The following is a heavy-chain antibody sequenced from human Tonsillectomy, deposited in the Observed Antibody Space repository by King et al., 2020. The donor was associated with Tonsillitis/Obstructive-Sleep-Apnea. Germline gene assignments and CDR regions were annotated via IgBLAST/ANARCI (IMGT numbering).Heavy chain of an antibody. D-gene: IGHD2-8*01. Sequence: QQQESGPGLVKPSETLSLTCTVSGGSISNYYWSWIRQPPGKGLEWIGFIYYSGSTNYNPSLKSRVTISVDTSKNQFSLKLSSVTAADTAVYYCARDMVLEAGGDAFDIWGQGTMVTVSS. CDR3: ARDMVLEAGGDAFDI. V-gene: IGHV4-59*01. CDR2: IYYSGST. J-gene: IGHJ3*02. CDR1: GGSISNYY.